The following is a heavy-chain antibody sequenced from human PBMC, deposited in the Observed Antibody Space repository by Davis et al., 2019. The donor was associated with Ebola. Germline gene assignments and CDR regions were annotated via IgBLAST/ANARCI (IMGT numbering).Heavy chain of an antibody. D-gene: IGHD3-22*01. Sequence: GGSLRLSCAASGFTFSSYSMNWVRQAPGKGLEWVSYISSSSSTIYYADSVKGRFTISRDNAKNSLYLQMNSLRDEDTAVYYCARAKSSGYYQLTFDYWGQGTLVTVSS. CDR2: ISSSSSTI. CDR3: ARAKSSGYYQLTFDY. CDR1: GFTFSSYS. V-gene: IGHV3-48*02. J-gene: IGHJ4*02.